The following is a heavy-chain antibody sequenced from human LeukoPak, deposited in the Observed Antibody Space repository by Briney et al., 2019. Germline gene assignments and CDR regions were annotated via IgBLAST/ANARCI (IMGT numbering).Heavy chain of an antibody. D-gene: IGHD3-22*01. J-gene: IGHJ4*02. V-gene: IGHV3-66*01. CDR2: IYGGRGT. CDR3: ARVLRGYDSSAYFYHYFDY. Sequence: GGSLRLSCAASGFTFGSYSMNWVRQAPGKGLEWVSFIYGGRGTYYADSVKGRFSISRDNSKNTLYLQMNSLRAEDTAVYYCARVLRGYDSSAYFYHYFDYWGQGTLVTVSS. CDR1: GFTFGSYS.